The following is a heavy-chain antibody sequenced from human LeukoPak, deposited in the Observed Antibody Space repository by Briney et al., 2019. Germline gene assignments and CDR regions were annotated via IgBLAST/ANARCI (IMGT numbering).Heavy chain of an antibody. CDR2: ISYDGSNK. Sequence: PGGSLRLSCAASGFTFSSYAMHWVRQAPGKGLEWVAVISYDGSNKYYADSVKGRFTISRDNSKNTLYLQMNSLRAEDTAVYYCAIPPLSGTGSSRPLAGVDAWGQGTTVTVSS. D-gene: IGHD3-10*01. V-gene: IGHV3-30*04. J-gene: IGHJ6*02. CDR1: GFTFSSYA. CDR3: AIPPLSGTGSSRPLAGVDA.